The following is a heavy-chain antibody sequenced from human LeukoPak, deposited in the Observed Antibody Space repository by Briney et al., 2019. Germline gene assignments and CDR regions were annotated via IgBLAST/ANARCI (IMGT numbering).Heavy chain of an antibody. CDR1: GFTFTTFW. CDR2: IYHSGRT. D-gene: IGHD6-19*01. V-gene: IGHV4-4*02. Sequence: GSLRLSCATSGFTFTTFWMHWVRQAPGKGLEWIGEIYHSGRTNYNPSLKSRVTISVDKSKNQFSLKLSSVTAADTAVYYCAREGGIVVAGTWGRNSYYMDVWGKGTTVTVSS. J-gene: IGHJ6*03. CDR3: AREGGIVVAGTWGRNSYYMDV.